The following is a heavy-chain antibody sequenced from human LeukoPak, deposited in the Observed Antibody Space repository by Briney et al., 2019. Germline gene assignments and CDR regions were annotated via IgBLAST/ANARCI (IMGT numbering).Heavy chain of an antibody. CDR3: ATSSPYYYDSSGTWSY. J-gene: IGHJ4*02. Sequence: SETLSLTCTVSGGSISSSSYSWGWLRQPPGKGLEWIGSIYYSGSTHYHPSLKSRVTISVDTSKNQFSLKLSYVTAADTAVYYCATSSPYYYDSSGTWSYWGQGTLVTVSS. D-gene: IGHD3-22*01. CDR2: IYYSGST. V-gene: IGHV4-39*01. CDR1: GGSISSSSYS.